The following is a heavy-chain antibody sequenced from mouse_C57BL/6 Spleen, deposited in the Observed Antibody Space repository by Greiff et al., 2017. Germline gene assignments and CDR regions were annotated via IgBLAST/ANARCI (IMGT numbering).Heavy chain of an antibody. CDR2: IYPSDSET. D-gene: IGHD2-5*01. CDR1: GYTFTSYW. V-gene: IGHV1-61*01. Sequence: QVQLQQPGAELVRPGSSVKLSCKASGYTFTSYWMDWVKQRPGLGLEWIGNIYPSDSETHYNQKFKDKATLAVDKSSSTAYMQRSSLTSEDSAVYYSASKDSNYWYFDVWGTGTTVTVSS. CDR3: ASKDSNYWYFDV. J-gene: IGHJ1*03.